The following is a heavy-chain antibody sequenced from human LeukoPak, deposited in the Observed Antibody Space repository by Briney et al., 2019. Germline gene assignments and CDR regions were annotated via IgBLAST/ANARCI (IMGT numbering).Heavy chain of an antibody. V-gene: IGHV1-46*01. CDR3: ARRAGAYSHPYDY. D-gene: IGHD4/OR15-4a*01. J-gene: IGHJ4*02. Sequence: ASAKVSCKASGYTFTSYYMHWVRQAPGQGLEWMGIINPSGGSTNYAQKFQGRVTLTRDMSTSTVYMELSSLRSEDTAVYYCARRAGAYSHPYDYWGQGTLVTVSS. CDR1: GYTFTSYY. CDR2: INPSGGST.